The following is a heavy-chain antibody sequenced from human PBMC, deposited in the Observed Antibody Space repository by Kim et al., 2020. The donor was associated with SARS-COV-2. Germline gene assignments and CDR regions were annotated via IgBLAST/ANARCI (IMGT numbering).Heavy chain of an antibody. CDR3: ARDRGGLKHYMDV. D-gene: IGHD3-10*01. CDR1: GGSISRDY. CDR2: IYYSGST. V-gene: IGHV4-59*01. J-gene: IGHJ6*03. Sequence: SETLSPTCSVSGGSISRDYWSWIRQPRGKGLEWIGYIYYSGSTTYNPSLESRVAISVDTSKNQFSLNLRSVTAADTALYYCARDRGGLKHYMDVWGKGTAVTISS.